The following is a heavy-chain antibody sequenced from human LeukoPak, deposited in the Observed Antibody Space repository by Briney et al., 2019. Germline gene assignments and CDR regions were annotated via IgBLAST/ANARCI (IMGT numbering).Heavy chain of an antibody. CDR1: GSTFSSYS. Sequence: GGSLRLSCAASGSTFSSYSMNWVRQAPGKGLEWVSSISSSSSYIYYADSVKGRFTISRDNAKNSLYLQMNSLRAEDTAVYYCAREEGYYYDSSGYCFWGQGTLVTVSS. V-gene: IGHV3-21*01. J-gene: IGHJ4*02. D-gene: IGHD3-22*01. CDR2: ISSSSSYI. CDR3: AREEGYYYDSSGYCF.